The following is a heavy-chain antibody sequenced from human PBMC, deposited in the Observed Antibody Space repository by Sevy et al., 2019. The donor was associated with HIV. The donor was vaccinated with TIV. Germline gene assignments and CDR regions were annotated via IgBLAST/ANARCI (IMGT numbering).Heavy chain of an antibody. V-gene: IGHV3-15*01. CDR1: GFTFSKYS. D-gene: IGHD3-22*01. CDR3: ATAPGYYDSSPFDY. CDR2: IKSKIDGETT. J-gene: IGHJ4*02. Sequence: GGSLRLSCEASGFTFSKYSMSWVRQAPGKGLQWVGLIKSKIDGETTDYAAPVKGRFTISRDDSKNTVYLQMNSLKTEDTAVYYCATAPGYYDSSPFDYWGPGTLVTVSS.